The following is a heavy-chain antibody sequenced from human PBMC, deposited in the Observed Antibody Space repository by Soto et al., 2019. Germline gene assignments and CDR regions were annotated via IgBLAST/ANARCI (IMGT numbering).Heavy chain of an antibody. V-gene: IGHV1-69*01. CDR3: ARDIGPYYDSSGYYYSGWFDP. CDR2: IIPIFGTA. CDR1: GGTFSSYA. J-gene: IGHJ5*02. Sequence: QVQLVQSGAEVKKPGSSVKVSCKASGGTFSSYAISWVRQAPGQGLEWMGGIIPIFGTANYAQKFLGRVTITADESTSTAYMELSSLRSEDTAVYYCARDIGPYYDSSGYYYSGWFDPWGQGTLVTVSS. D-gene: IGHD3-22*01.